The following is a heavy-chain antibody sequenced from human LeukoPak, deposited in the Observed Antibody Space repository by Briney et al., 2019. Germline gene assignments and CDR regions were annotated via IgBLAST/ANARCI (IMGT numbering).Heavy chain of an antibody. D-gene: IGHD3-10*01. Sequence: PGGSLRLPCAASGFTFSSYEMNWVRQAPGKGLEWVSYISSSGSTIYYADSVKGRFTISRDNAKNSLYLQMNSLRAEDTAVYYCRIWFGDFDYWGQGTLVTVSS. V-gene: IGHV3-48*03. J-gene: IGHJ4*02. CDR1: GFTFSSYE. CDR3: RIWFGDFDY. CDR2: ISSSGSTI.